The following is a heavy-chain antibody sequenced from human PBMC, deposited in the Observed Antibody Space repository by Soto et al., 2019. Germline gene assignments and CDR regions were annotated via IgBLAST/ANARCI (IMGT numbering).Heavy chain of an antibody. D-gene: IGHD3-3*01. CDR3: ARGSASYDFWSGYGPRGAFDI. CDR1: GGSFSGYY. J-gene: IGHJ3*02. CDR2: INHSGST. V-gene: IGHV4-34*01. Sequence: QVQLQQWGAGLLKPSETLSLTCAVYGGSFSGYYWTWIRQPPGKGLEWIGEINHSGSTNYNPSLKSRVTISVDTSKNQVSLKLSSVTAADTAVYYCARGSASYDFWSGYGPRGAFDIWGQGTMVTVSS.